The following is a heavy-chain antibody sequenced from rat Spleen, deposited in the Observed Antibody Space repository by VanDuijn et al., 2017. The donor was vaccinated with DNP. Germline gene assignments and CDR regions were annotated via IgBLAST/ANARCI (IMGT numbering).Heavy chain of an antibody. CDR3: ARHSPRRVWGNFDF. V-gene: IGHV2-72*01. Sequence: QVQLEESGPGLMQPSETLSLTCTVSGFSLAVNGVGWVRQPLGKGLVWMGTIWTGGSTNYNSAVQSRLSISRDTSKSQVFLKMNRLQPEDTGTYYCARHSPRRVWGNFDFWGPGTMVTVSS. CDR1: GFSLAVNG. D-gene: IGHD1-11*01. J-gene: IGHJ1*01. CDR2: IWTGGST.